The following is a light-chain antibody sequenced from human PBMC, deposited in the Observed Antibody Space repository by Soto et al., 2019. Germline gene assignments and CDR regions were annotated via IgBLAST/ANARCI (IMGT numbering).Light chain of an antibody. CDR1: SSDVGGYNY. V-gene: IGLV2-14*01. CDR3: SSYTSSSTLV. Sequence: QSVLTQPASVSGSPGQSITISCTGTSSDVGGYNYVSWYQQHPGKAPKLMIYDVSNRPSGVSNRFSGSKSGKTASLTISGLQAVDEADYYCSSYTSSSTLVFGGGTQLTVL. CDR2: DVS. J-gene: IGLJ2*01.